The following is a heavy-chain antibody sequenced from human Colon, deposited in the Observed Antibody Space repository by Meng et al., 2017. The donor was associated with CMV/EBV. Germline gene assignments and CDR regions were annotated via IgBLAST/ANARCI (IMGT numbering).Heavy chain of an antibody. CDR2: ITWNSGRT. V-gene: IGHV3-9*01. J-gene: IGHJ6*02. CDR3: ASEQQLPSTHSYYNYGMDV. CDR1: GFTFDDYA. Sequence: SCAASGFTFDDYAMHWVRQAPGKGLEWVSSITWNSGRTGYVDSVEGRFTISRDNAKNSIYLYIDGLRAEDTAVYYCASEQQLPSTHSYYNYGMDVWGRGTTVTVSS. D-gene: IGHD6-13*01.